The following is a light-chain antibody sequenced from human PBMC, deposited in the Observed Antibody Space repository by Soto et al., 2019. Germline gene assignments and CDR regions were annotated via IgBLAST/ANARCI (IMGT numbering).Light chain of an antibody. CDR3: QSYDSSLRGSV. Sequence: QSVLTQPPSVSGAPGQRVTISCTGSSSNIGAGYGVHWYQQLPGTAPKLLIYANNNRPSGVPDRFSGSKSGTSASLAITGLQAEDEADYYCQSYDSSLRGSVFGGGTKVTVL. CDR1: SSNIGAGYG. V-gene: IGLV1-40*01. J-gene: IGLJ3*02. CDR2: ANN.